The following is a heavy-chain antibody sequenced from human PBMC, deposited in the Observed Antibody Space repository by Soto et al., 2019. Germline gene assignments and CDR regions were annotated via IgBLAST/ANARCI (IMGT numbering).Heavy chain of an antibody. J-gene: IGHJ5*02. CDR1: GGSISSSSYS. Sequence: PSETLSLTRSVSGGSISSSSYSWGWIRQPPGKGLEWIGTIYYSGSTHYNPSLEGRVAISADTPNNQLSLRLSSVTAADTAVYYCARTSYDSSGTAADPWGQGTLVTSPQ. V-gene: IGHV4-39*01. CDR3: ARTSYDSSGTAADP. CDR2: IYYSGST. D-gene: IGHD3-22*01.